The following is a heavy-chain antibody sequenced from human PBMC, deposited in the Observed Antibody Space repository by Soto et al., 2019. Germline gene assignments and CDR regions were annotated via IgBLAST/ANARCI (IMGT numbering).Heavy chain of an antibody. Sequence: GGSLRLSCAASGFTFSSYAMNWVRQAPGKGLEWVSAISGSGGSTYYADSVQGRFTISRDNSKNTLYLQMNSLRAEDTAVYYCASRSSGWYFDYWGQGTLVTVSS. CDR3: ASRSSGWYFDY. J-gene: IGHJ4*02. CDR1: GFTFSSYA. D-gene: IGHD6-19*01. CDR2: ISGSGGST. V-gene: IGHV3-23*01.